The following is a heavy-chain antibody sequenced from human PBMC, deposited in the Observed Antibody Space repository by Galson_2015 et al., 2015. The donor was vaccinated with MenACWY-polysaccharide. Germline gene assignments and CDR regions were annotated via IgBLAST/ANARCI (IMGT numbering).Heavy chain of an antibody. Sequence: SLRLSCAASGFTFSSYWMSWVRQAPGKGLEWVANIKQDGSEKYYVDSVKGRFTISRDNAKNSLYLQMNSLRAEDTAVYYCAVRVRYFGGPYFDYWGQGTLVTVSS. CDR1: GFTFSSYW. D-gene: IGHD3-9*01. J-gene: IGHJ4*02. CDR3: AVRVRYFGGPYFDY. V-gene: IGHV3-7*01. CDR2: IKQDGSEK.